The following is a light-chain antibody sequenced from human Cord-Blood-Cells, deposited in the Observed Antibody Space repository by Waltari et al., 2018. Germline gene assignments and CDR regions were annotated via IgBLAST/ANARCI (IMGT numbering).Light chain of an antibody. CDR2: DVS. CDR3: CSYAGSYTWV. Sequence: QSALPQPRSVSGSPGQSVTISCPGTSSDVGGYNYVSWYQQPPGKPPKLMIYDVSKRPSGVPDRFSGSKSGNTASLTISGLQAEDEADYYCCSYAGSYTWVFGGGTKLTVL. V-gene: IGLV2-11*01. J-gene: IGLJ3*02. CDR1: SSDVGGYNY.